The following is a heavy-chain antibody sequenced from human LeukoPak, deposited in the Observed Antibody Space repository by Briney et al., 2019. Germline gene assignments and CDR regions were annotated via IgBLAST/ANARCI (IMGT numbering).Heavy chain of an antibody. J-gene: IGHJ5*02. V-gene: IGHV4-59*12. CDR1: GGSISSYY. CDR2: IYHSGST. D-gene: IGHD3-22*01. Sequence: PSETLSLTCTVSGGSISSYYWSWIRQPPGKGLEWIGEIYHSGSTNYNPSLKSRVTISVDKSKNQFSLKLSSVTAADTAVYYCARDYYDSSGWFDPWGQGTLVTVSS. CDR3: ARDYYDSSGWFDP.